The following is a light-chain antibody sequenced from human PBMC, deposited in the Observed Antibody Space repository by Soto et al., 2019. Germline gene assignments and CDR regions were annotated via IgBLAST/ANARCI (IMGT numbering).Light chain of an antibody. V-gene: IGKV1-5*03. Sequence: DIQMTQSPSTLSASVGDRVTITCRASQSISSWLAWYQQKPGKAPNLLIYKASSLDSGVPSRFSGSGSGTEFTLTISSLQPDDFATYYCQQYNSYSITFGQGTRLEIK. J-gene: IGKJ5*01. CDR2: KAS. CDR3: QQYNSYSIT. CDR1: QSISSW.